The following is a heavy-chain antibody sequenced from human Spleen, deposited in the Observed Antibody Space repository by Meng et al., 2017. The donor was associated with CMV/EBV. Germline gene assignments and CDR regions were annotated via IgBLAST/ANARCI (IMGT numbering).Heavy chain of an antibody. V-gene: IGHV5-51*01. CDR3: MRRSQWTHYFDH. CDR1: GYNFTNYW. D-gene: IGHD3/OR15-3a*01. Sequence: GESLKISCKASGYNFTNYWVAWVRQTPGNGLEWMGIIYPGDSDTRYSPSFQGQVTISVDKSTSAAFLQWSSLKASDTAMYYCMRRSQWTHYFDHRGQGTLVTVSS. CDR2: IYPGDSDT. J-gene: IGHJ4*02.